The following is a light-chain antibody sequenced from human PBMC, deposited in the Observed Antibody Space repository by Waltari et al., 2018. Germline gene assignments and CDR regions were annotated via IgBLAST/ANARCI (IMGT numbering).Light chain of an antibody. CDR1: QSVSSN. CDR2: GAS. J-gene: IGKJ4*01. CDR3: QQYNNWPLT. Sequence: EIVMTQSPATLSVSPGERATLSCRASQSVSSNLAWYQQKPGQAPRLLIYGASTRATGIPASFSGSGSGTEFTLIISSLQSEDFAVYYCQQYNNWPLTFGGGTKVEIK. V-gene: IGKV3-15*01.